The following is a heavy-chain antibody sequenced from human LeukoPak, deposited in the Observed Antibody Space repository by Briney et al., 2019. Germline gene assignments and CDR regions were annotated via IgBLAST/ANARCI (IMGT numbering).Heavy chain of an antibody. Sequence: ASVKVSCKASGYTFTGYYMHWVRQAPGQGLEWMGWINPNSGGTNYAQKFQGRVTMTRDTSISTAYMELSRLRSDDTAVYYCARCRDFSGGSCTIDYWGQGTLVTVSS. CDR3: ARCRDFSGGSCTIDY. J-gene: IGHJ4*02. D-gene: IGHD2-15*01. V-gene: IGHV1-2*02. CDR1: GYTFTGYY. CDR2: INPNSGGT.